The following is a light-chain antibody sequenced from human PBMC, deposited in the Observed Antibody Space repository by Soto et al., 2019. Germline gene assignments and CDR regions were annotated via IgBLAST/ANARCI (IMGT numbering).Light chain of an antibody. Sequence: DIQMTQSPSTLSASVGDRVTITCRASQSISSWLAWYQQKPGKAPKLLIYDASSLESGVPSSFSGSGSGTEFTLTISSLQPDDFATYYCQQYNSYSPCTFGQGTKLEIK. V-gene: IGKV1-5*01. J-gene: IGKJ2*02. CDR1: QSISSW. CDR3: QQYNSYSPCT. CDR2: DAS.